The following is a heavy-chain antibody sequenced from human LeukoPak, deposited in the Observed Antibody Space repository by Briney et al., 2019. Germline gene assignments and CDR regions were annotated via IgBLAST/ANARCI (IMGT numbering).Heavy chain of an antibody. CDR1: GYTFTGYY. J-gene: IGHJ3*02. V-gene: IGHV1-2*02. CDR3: ASIAVAGTGSDAFDI. D-gene: IGHD6-19*01. Sequence: ASVKVSCKASGYTFTGYYMHWVRQAPGQGLEWMGWINPNSGGTNYAQKFQGRVTMTRDTSISTAYMELSRLRSDDTAVYYCASIAVAGTGSDAFDIWGQGTMVTVSS. CDR2: INPNSGGT.